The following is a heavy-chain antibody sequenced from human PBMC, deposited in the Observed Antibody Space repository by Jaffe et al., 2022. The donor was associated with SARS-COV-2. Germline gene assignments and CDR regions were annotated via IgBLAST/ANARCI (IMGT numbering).Heavy chain of an antibody. Sequence: EVQLVESGGGVVQPGGSLRLSCAASGFTFDDYAMHWVRQAPGKGLEWVSLISGDGGSTYYADSVKGRFTISRDNSKNSLYLQMNSLRTEDTALYYCAKDYYYDSSGYFDYWGQGTLVTVSS. J-gene: IGHJ4*02. D-gene: IGHD3-22*01. CDR3: AKDYYYDSSGYFDY. V-gene: IGHV3-43*02. CDR1: GFTFDDYA. CDR2: ISGDGGST.